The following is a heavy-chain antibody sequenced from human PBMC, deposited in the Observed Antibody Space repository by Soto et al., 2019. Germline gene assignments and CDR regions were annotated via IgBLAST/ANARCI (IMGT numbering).Heavy chain of an antibody. D-gene: IGHD3-16*01. V-gene: IGHV3-7*01. Sequence: EVQLVESGGGLVQPGGSLRRSCAASGFPFSSHYMSWVRQAQGKGLEWVANVNEDGSEGYYVDSVKGRFTVSRDNAKNSLYLQMNSLRAEDTAVYYCAKCGGAGSDYWGQGPLVTVSS. CDR2: VNEDGSEG. CDR1: GFPFSSHY. J-gene: IGHJ4*02. CDR3: AKCGGAGSDY.